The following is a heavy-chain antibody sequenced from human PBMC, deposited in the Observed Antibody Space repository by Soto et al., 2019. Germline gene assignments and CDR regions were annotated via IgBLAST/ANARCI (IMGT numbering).Heavy chain of an antibody. J-gene: IGHJ4*02. CDR3: ARERYDNSGYFDYFDN. D-gene: IGHD3-22*01. Sequence: QVQLVQSGAEVKKPGASVKVSCKASGYTFTNYAMHWVRQAPGQRLEWMGWINAGNGNTKYSQNFQGRVTITRDTSASTAYMELSSLRSEDTAVYFCARERYDNSGYFDYFDNWGQGTLVTVSS. V-gene: IGHV1-3*01. CDR1: GYTFTNYA. CDR2: INAGNGNT.